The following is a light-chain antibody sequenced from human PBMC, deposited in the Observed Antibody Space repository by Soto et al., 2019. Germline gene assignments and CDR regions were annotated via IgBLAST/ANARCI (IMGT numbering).Light chain of an antibody. Sequence: IQMTQSPSTLSASVGGRVTITCRASQGISSYLAWYQQKPGKAPKLLIYAASTLQSGVPSRFSATGSETDFTLTISGLQSGDSAVYFCQQYNNWPFSFGQGTRLEIK. V-gene: IGKV1-8*01. CDR1: QGISSY. CDR2: AAS. J-gene: IGKJ5*01. CDR3: QQYNNWPFS.